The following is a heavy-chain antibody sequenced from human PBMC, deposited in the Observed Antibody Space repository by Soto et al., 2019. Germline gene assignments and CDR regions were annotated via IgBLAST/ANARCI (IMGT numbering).Heavy chain of an antibody. D-gene: IGHD5-12*01. V-gene: IGHV2-5*02. CDR1: GFSLSTSGVG. Sequence: QITLKESGPTLVKPTQTLTLTCTFSGFSLSTSGVGVGGIRQPPGKALEWLALIYWDDDKRYSPSLKSRLTITKDTSNNQVGLTMTNMDPVDTATYYCAHVYGGYDNFDYWGQGTLVTVSS. J-gene: IGHJ4*02. CDR3: AHVYGGYDNFDY. CDR2: IYWDDDK.